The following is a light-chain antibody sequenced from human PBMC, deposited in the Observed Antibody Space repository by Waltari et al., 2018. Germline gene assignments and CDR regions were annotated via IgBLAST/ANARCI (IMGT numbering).Light chain of an antibody. J-gene: IGKJ1*01. CDR1: QSISRY. V-gene: IGKV3-20*01. CDR3: QQYGSSPWT. CDR2: GAS. Sequence: EIVLTQSPGTLSLSPGERATLSCRASQSISRYLAWYQQKPGQAPRLLIHGASPRATGIPDRFSGSGSGTDFTLTISRLDPEDFAVYYCQQYGSSPWTFGQGTKVEIK.